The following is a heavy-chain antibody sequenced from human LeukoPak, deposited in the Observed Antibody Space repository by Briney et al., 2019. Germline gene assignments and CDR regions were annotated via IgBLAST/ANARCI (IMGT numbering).Heavy chain of an antibody. CDR1: GGSFSSSNNY. CDR3: AREVDGRKGHSSGYSIN. J-gene: IGHJ4*02. D-gene: IGHD3-22*01. Sequence: SETLSLTCTVSGGSFSSSNNYWGWIRQPPGKGLEWIGSIYYSGSTYYNPSLKSRVTISVDTSKNQFSLKLSSVTAADTAVYYCAREVDGRKGHSSGYSINWGQGTLVTVSS. V-gene: IGHV4-39*07. CDR2: IYYSGST.